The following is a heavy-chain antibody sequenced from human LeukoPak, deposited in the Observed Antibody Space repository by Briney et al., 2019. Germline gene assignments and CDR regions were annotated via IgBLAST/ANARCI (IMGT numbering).Heavy chain of an antibody. CDR2: ISGSGGST. D-gene: IGHD6-19*01. CDR1: GFTFSSYG. Sequence: GGSLRLSCAASGFTFSSYGMSWVRQAPGKGPEWVSAISGSGGSTYYADSVKGRFTISRDNSKNTLYLQMNSLRAEDTAVYYCAKDPSSGWYFFDYWGQGTLVTVSS. CDR3: AKDPSSGWYFFDY. V-gene: IGHV3-23*01. J-gene: IGHJ4*02.